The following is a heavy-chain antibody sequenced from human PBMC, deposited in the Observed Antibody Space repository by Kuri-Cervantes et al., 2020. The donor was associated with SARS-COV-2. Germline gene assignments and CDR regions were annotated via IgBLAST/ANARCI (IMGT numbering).Heavy chain of an antibody. CDR2: MNPNSGNT. V-gene: IGHV1-8*02. CDR1: GYTFTSYD. D-gene: IGHD6-13*01. Sequence: ASVKVSCKASGYTFTSYDINWVRQATGQGLEWMGWMNPNSGNTGYAQKFQGRVTMTRDTSTSSAYMELSSLKSDDAAVYYCARGTYSSSFVSNWYFDLWGRGTLVTVSS. CDR3: ARGTYSSSFVSNWYFDL. J-gene: IGHJ2*01.